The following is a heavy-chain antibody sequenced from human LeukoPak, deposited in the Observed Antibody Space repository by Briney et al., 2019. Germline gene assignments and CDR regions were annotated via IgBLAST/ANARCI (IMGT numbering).Heavy chain of an antibody. Sequence: ASVKVSCKASGNTFTGFYMHWVRQAPGQGLEWMGWINPNNGGANYAQKFQGRVTMTRDTSISTAYMELRRLRSDDTAVYYCARLVISSGWSGDYWGQGTLVTVSS. CDR2: INPNNGGA. J-gene: IGHJ4*02. CDR3: ARLVISSGWSGDY. CDR1: GNTFTGFY. V-gene: IGHV1-2*02. D-gene: IGHD6-19*01.